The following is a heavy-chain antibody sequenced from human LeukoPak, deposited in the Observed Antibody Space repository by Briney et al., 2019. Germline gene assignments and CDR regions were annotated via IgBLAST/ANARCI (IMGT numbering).Heavy chain of an antibody. CDR3: ARPLIVGGGVSWFDP. CDR1: GGSISSYY. D-gene: IGHD1-26*01. Sequence: SETLSLTCTVSGGSISSYYWSWIRQPPGKGLEWIGYIYYSGSTNYNPSLKSRVTISVDTSKNQFSLKLSSVTAADTAVYYCARPLIVGGGVSWFDPWGQGTLVTVSP. CDR2: IYYSGST. V-gene: IGHV4-59*01. J-gene: IGHJ5*02.